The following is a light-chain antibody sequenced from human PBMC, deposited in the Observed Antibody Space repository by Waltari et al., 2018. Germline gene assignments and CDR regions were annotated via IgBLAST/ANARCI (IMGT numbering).Light chain of an antibody. CDR2: DVS. J-gene: IGLJ3*02. Sequence: QSALTQPASVSGSPGQSITISCTGTNSDVGGYNLVSCYQQHPGKAPKLLIYDVSNRPSGVSNRFSGSKSANTASLTISGLQAEDEADYYCSSYTPSSTLVLFGGGTRLTVL. CDR1: NSDVGGYNL. CDR3: SSYTPSSTLVL. V-gene: IGLV2-14*03.